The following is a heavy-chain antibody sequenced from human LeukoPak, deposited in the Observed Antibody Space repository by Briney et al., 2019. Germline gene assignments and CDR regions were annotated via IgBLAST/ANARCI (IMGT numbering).Heavy chain of an antibody. V-gene: IGHV4-59*02. D-gene: IGHD2/OR15-2a*01. CDR2: IYYSGST. CDR3: ARPGYRTFYD. CDR1: GGSVSNKY. Sequence: SETLSLTCTVSGGSVSNKYWSWIRQPPGKGLEWIGYIYYSGSTNYNPSLKSRVTILVDTSKNQFSLKLSSVTAADTAVYFCARPGYRTFYDWGQGTLVTVSS. J-gene: IGHJ4*02.